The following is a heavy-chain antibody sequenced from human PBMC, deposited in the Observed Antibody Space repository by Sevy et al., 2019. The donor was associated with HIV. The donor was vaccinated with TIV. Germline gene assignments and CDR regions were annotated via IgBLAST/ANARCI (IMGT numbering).Heavy chain of an antibody. Sequence: ASVKVSCKASGGTFSSYAISWVRQAPGQGLEWMGGIIPIFGTANYAQKFKGRVTITAGESTSTAYMELSSLRSEDTAVYYCATLGTVVTFSGYWGQGTLVTVSS. V-gene: IGHV1-69*13. J-gene: IGHJ4*02. CDR1: GGTFSSYA. D-gene: IGHD2-21*02. CDR2: IIPIFGTA. CDR3: ATLGTVVTFSGY.